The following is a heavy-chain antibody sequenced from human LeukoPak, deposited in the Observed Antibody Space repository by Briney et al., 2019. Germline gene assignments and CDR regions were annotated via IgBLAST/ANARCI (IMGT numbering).Heavy chain of an antibody. V-gene: IGHV3-7*01. J-gene: IGHJ4*02. CDR2: IKKDGSEK. CDR3: ARRHPRGDGYNDY. CDR1: GFIFSNYW. D-gene: IGHD5-24*01. Sequence: GGSLRLSCAASGFIFSNYWMSWVRQAPGKGLEGVANIKKDGSEKYYVDSVKGRFTISRDNTKNSLYLEMNSLRAEDTAVYYCARRHPRGDGYNDYWGQGTLVTVSS.